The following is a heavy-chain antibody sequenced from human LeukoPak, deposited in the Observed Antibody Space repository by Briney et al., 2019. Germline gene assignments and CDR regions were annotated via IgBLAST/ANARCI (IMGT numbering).Heavy chain of an antibody. J-gene: IGHJ4*02. Sequence: GGSLRLSCAASGITFSNYAMAWVRQAPGKGLEWVSAISAGGGSTYYADSVKGRFTISRDNSKNTLYLQMNSLRAEDTAVYYCAKGKIRTFDYWGQGTLVTVSS. CDR1: GITFSNYA. CDR3: AKGKIRTFDY. V-gene: IGHV3-23*01. CDR2: ISAGGGST.